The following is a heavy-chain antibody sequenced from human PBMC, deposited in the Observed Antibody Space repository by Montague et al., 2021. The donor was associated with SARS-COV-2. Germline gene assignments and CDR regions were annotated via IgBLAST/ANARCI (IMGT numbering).Heavy chain of an antibody. CDR3: ARDSEDGYNYYFDN. CDR1: RGSINNYY. J-gene: IGHJ4*02. V-gene: IGHV4-59*01. Sequence: SETLSLTCSVSRGSINNYYWSWIRQPPGKGLEWIGYISYSGSTXXXPSXXXRVTISVDTSKNQFSLNLSSVTAADTAVYYCARDSEDGYNYYFDNWGQGSLVTVSS. CDR2: ISYSGST. D-gene: IGHD5-24*01.